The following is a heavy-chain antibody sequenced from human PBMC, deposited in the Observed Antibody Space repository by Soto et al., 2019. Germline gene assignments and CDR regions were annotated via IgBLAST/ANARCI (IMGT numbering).Heavy chain of an antibody. Sequence: SETLSLTCIVTGDSITSYNWSWLRQPPGKGLEWIGFIYYTGYRGSASYNPSLKGRGTISMDTSKNQFSLKVNSLTAADTAMYYCARHKYSGSWFFDSWGQGTQVTVSS. D-gene: IGHD6-13*01. J-gene: IGHJ4*02. CDR3: ARHKYSGSWFFDS. CDR2: IYYTGYRGSA. CDR1: GDSITSYN. V-gene: IGHV4-59*01.